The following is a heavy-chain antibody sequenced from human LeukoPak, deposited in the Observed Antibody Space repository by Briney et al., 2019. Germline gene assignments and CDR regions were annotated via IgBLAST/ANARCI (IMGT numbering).Heavy chain of an antibody. CDR3: ARGKRHSYGRYFDH. CDR2: MQSTGNS. CDR1: GDSISTYH. J-gene: IGHJ4*02. Sequence: SETVSLTCSVSGDSISTYHWNWIRKPPGKGLEWIGYMQSTGNSKYNPSLRSRVTMFVDTSKNQVALILSSVTAADTAVYYCARGKRHSYGRYFDHWGQGALVTVSS. D-gene: IGHD5-18*01. V-gene: IGHV4-59*01.